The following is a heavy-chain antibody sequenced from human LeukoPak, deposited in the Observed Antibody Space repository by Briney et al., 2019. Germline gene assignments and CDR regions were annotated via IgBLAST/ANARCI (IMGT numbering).Heavy chain of an antibody. J-gene: IGHJ4*02. V-gene: IGHV4-59*08. D-gene: IGHD3-10*01. CDR2: IRYSGST. CDR1: DGSISGYY. CDR3: ARLISGVGYFDY. Sequence: SETLSLTCTVSDGSISGYYWSWIRQPPGKALEWIGYIRYSGSTNYNPSLKSRVTISVDTSKNHFSLKLSSVTAADTAVYYCARLISGVGYFDYWGQGTLVTVSS.